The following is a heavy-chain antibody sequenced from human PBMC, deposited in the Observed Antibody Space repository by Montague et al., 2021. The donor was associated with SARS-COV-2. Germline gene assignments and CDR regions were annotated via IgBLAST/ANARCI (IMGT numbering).Heavy chain of an antibody. Sequence: RLSCAASGFTFDDYAMHWVRQAPGKGLEWVSGISWNSGSIGYADSVKGRFTISRDNAKNSLYLQMNSLRAEDTALYYCAKDIFQAGYSSSWFYYGMDVWGQGTTVTVSS. CDR2: ISWNSGSI. D-gene: IGHD6-13*01. CDR1: GFTFDDYA. J-gene: IGHJ6*02. CDR3: AKDIFQAGYSSSWFYYGMDV. V-gene: IGHV3-9*01.